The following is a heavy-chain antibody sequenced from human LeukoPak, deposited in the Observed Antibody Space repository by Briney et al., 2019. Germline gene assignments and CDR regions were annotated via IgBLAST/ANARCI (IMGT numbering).Heavy chain of an antibody. CDR2: INHSGST. D-gene: IGHD6-13*01. J-gene: IGHJ3*02. V-gene: IGHV4-34*01. CDR3: ARAFAGLGAFDI. Sequence: SETLSLTCAVYGGSFSGYYWSWIRQPPGKGLEWIGEINHSGSTNYNPPLKSRVTISVDTSKNQFSLKLSSVTAADTAVYYCARAFAGLGAFDIWGQGTMVTVSS. CDR1: GGSFSGYY.